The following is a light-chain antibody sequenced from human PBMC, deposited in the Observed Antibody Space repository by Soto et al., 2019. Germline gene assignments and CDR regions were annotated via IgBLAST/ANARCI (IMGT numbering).Light chain of an antibody. J-gene: IGKJ4*01. Sequence: EIVLTQSPATLSLSPGDRATLSCRASQSVGSYLGWYQQRPGQAPRLLIYDASNRATGIPARFSGSGSGTDFTLTISSLEHEDVAVYYCQQRSDWPSTFGGGTKVEIK. CDR3: QQRSDWPST. CDR1: QSVGSY. V-gene: IGKV3-11*01. CDR2: DAS.